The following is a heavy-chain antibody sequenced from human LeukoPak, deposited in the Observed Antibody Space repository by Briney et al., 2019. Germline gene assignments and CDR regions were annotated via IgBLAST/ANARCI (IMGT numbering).Heavy chain of an antibody. Sequence: ASVKVSCKASGYTFTSYYMHWVRQAPGQGLEWMGIINPSGGSTSYAQKLQGRVTMTRDTSTSTVYMELSSLRSEDTAVYYCARAKTLHLYCSGGSCYSLAYWGQGTLVTVSS. D-gene: IGHD2-15*01. CDR2: INPSGGST. J-gene: IGHJ4*02. CDR3: ARAKTLHLYCSGGSCYSLAY. CDR1: GYTFTSYY. V-gene: IGHV1-46*01.